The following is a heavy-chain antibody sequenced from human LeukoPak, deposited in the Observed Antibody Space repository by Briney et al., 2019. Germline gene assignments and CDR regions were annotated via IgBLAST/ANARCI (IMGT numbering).Heavy chain of an antibody. CDR1: GFTFRTYG. Sequence: PGGSLRLACAASGFTFRTYGMSWVRQAPGKGLEWVSAISGSGGSTYYADSVKGRFTISRDNAKNSLYLQMNSLRAEDTAVYYCARVVGGGSYGDNDAFDIWGQGTMVTVSS. CDR3: ARVVGGGSYGDNDAFDI. V-gene: IGHV3-23*01. D-gene: IGHD1-26*01. CDR2: ISGSGGST. J-gene: IGHJ3*02.